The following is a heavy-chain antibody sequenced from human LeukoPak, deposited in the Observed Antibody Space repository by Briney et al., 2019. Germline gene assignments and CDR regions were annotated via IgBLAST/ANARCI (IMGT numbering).Heavy chain of an antibody. V-gene: IGHV4-59*01. J-gene: IGHJ4*02. Sequence: PSETLSLTCTVSGGSISSYHWSWLRQPPGKGLEGSGYIYYSGSTNYNPSLKSRVTISVDTSKNQFSLKLSSVTAADTAVYYCASMGYCGGDCQIGYFDYWGQGTLVTVSS. D-gene: IGHD2-21*02. CDR3: ASMGYCGGDCQIGYFDY. CDR1: GGSISSYH. CDR2: IYYSGST.